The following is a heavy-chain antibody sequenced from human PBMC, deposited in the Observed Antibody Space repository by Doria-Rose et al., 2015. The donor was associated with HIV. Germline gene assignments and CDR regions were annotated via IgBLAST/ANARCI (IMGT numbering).Heavy chain of an antibody. Sequence: QITLKESGPVLVKPTETLTLTCTAPGVSLSSPGMGVSWIRQPPGKAPEWLANIFSDDERSYKPSLKGRLTISRGTSKSQLVLTMTDMDPVDTATYYCARIKSSRWYHKYYFDFWGQGTLVIVSA. CDR1: GVSLSSPGMG. CDR2: IFSDDER. J-gene: IGHJ4*02. V-gene: IGHV2-26*01. CDR3: ARIKSSRWYHKYYFDF. D-gene: IGHD6-13*01.